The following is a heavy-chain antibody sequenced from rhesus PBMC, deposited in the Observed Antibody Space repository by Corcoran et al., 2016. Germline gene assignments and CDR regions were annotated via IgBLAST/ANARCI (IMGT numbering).Heavy chain of an antibody. D-gene: IGHD2-21*01. V-gene: IGHV3-136*01. CDR1: GFTFSGYD. J-gene: IGHJ1*01. Sequence: EVQLVESGGGLAKPGGSLRLSCAASGFTFSGYDMNWFRQAPGKGLEWVSYISNTGKTIYYADSVKGRFTISRDNAKNSLFLQMSSLRAEDTAVYYCTRETSGFEFWGQGALVTVSS. CDR3: TRETSGFEF. CDR2: ISNTGKTI.